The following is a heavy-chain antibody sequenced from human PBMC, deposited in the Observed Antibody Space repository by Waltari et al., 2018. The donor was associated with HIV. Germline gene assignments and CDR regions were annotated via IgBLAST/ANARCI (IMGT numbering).Heavy chain of an antibody. J-gene: IGHJ4*02. CDR3: ATTHGSGAYDNDFDY. D-gene: IGHD3-10*01. V-gene: IGHV3-7*01. CDR2: INQAGTER. CDR1: GFTFSFYW. Sequence: EVKLEESGGGWVQPGGSLTLTCEASGFTFSFYWFGWVRQAPGKGLEWVANINQAGTERHYVDSVRCRFTISRDNGKTSLFLQMNSPSVEDTAVYYCATTHGSGAYDNDFDYWGQGTLV.